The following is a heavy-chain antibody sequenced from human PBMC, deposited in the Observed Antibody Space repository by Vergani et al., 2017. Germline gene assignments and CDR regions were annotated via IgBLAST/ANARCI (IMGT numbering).Heavy chain of an antibody. CDR2: TWYDGNNK. J-gene: IGHJ4*02. Sequence: QVQLVESGGGVVQPGRSLRLSCAASGFTFNQYGMHWVRQAPGKGLEWVAVTWYDGNNKQYAVSVKGRFTISRDNSKSTMYLQMNSLRDEDTGVYYCARDPLTYSSSWFDYWGQGTLVTVSS. CDR1: GFTFNQYG. D-gene: IGHD6-13*01. V-gene: IGHV3-33*01. CDR3: ARDPLTYSSSWFDY.